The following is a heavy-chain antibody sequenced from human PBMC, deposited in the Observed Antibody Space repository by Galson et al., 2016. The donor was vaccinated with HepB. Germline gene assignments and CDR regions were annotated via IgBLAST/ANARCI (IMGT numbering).Heavy chain of an antibody. CDR2: IWYDGSNK. J-gene: IGHJ6*02. CDR3: ARGSNYFDYYYYGMDV. Sequence: SLRLSCAASGFTFSSYGMHWVRQAPGKGLEWVAVIWYDGSNKYYADSVKGRFTISRDNSKNTLCLQMNSLRAEDTAVYYCARGSNYFDYYYYGMDVWGQGTTVIVSS. D-gene: IGHD4-11*01. CDR1: GFTFSSYG. V-gene: IGHV3-33*01.